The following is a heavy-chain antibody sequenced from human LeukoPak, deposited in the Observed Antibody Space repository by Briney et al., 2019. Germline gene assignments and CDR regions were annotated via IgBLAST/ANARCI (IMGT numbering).Heavy chain of an antibody. CDR3: TTLGVSGVP. Sequence: GGSLRLSCAASGFTFSSYSMNWVRQAPGKGLEWVGRIKSNADGGTTDYAAPVKGRFTISRDDSKNTLYLQMNSLKTEDTAVYYCTTLGVSGVPWGQGTLVTVSS. V-gene: IGHV3-15*01. D-gene: IGHD3-10*01. CDR2: IKSNADGGTT. CDR1: GFTFSSYS. J-gene: IGHJ5*02.